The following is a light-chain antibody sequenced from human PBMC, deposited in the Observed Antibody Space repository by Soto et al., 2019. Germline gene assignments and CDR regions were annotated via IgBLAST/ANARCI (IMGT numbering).Light chain of an antibody. CDR1: QSSNTY. CDR3: QQRRSWQVT. V-gene: IGKV3D-11*02. CDR2: DAS. J-gene: IGKJ5*01. Sequence: ENVLTQSPATLSLSPGEGATLSRMASQSSNTYLAWYQQKPGQAPRLLLYDASKRATGIPARFSGSGSGTNFTLTISSLEPEDFAVYYCQQRRSWQVTFGQGTRLEIK.